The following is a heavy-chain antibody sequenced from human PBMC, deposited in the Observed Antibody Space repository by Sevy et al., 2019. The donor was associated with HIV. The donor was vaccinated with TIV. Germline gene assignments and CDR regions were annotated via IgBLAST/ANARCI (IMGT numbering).Heavy chain of an antibody. Sequence: GGSLRLSCAASGFTFSTFAMHWVRQSPGKGLEWVALISYSGGPKYNADSVKGRFTISRDDSKNSLYLQLNSLRAEDTAIYYCARKYDSSGYFDYWGQGTLVTVSS. J-gene: IGHJ4*02. V-gene: IGHV3-30*14. CDR3: ARKYDSSGYFDY. D-gene: IGHD3-22*01. CDR1: GFTFSTFA. CDR2: ISYSGGPK.